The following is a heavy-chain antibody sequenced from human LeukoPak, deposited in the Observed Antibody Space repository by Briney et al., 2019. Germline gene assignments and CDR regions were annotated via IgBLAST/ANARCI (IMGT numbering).Heavy chain of an antibody. Sequence: GGSLRLSCAASGFSFDDYAMHWVRQAPGKGLEWVSGISWDSGIIGYVDSVKGRFTISRDNAKDSLYLQMNGLRPEDTAVYYCARDPLDISRWTNAFDIWGQGTMVTVSS. D-gene: IGHD2-2*03. J-gene: IGHJ3*02. CDR2: ISWDSGII. V-gene: IGHV3-9*01. CDR3: ARDPLDISRWTNAFDI. CDR1: GFSFDDYA.